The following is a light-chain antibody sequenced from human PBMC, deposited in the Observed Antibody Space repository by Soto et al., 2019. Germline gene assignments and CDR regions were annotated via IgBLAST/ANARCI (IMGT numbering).Light chain of an antibody. CDR3: SSYTSTSSGV. CDR1: SSDVGGYNY. Sequence: QSALTQPASVSGSPGQSITISCTGTSSDVGGYNYVSWYQHHPGKAPKVMIYEVSNRPSGVSNRFSGSKSGNTASLTISGLQAEDEADYYCSSYTSTSSGVFGGGTKVTVL. J-gene: IGLJ3*02. V-gene: IGLV2-14*01. CDR2: EVS.